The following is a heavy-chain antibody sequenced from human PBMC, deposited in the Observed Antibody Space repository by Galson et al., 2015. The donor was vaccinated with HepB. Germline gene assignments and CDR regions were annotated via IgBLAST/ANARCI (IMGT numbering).Heavy chain of an antibody. D-gene: IGHD6-13*01. CDR1: GGSFSTFA. CDR2: FIPIFATA. V-gene: IGHV1-69*06. J-gene: IGHJ6*02. CDR3: ARGGGRGRRDSNTWQKDYYDMDV. Sequence: SVKVSCKASGGSFSTFAFNWVRQAPGQGLEWMGTFIPIFATANYAQNFQDRVTITADNSTTTPYMELTSLRPEDTAVYYCARGGGRGRRDSNTWQKDYYDMDVWGQGTTVTVSS.